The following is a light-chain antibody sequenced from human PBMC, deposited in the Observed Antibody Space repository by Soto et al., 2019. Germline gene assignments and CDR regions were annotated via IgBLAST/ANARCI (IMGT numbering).Light chain of an antibody. Sequence: EIVLTQSPGTLSLSPGDEATLSCRASQSISSKFLAWYQQKRGQAPRLLIYSASRRATGIPDRFSGGGSGTDFTLTSSRLEPEDFAVYYCQQYCSSPPYTFGQGTKLDI. CDR2: SAS. V-gene: IGKV3-20*01. CDR3: QQYCSSPPYT. CDR1: QSISSKF. J-gene: IGKJ2*01.